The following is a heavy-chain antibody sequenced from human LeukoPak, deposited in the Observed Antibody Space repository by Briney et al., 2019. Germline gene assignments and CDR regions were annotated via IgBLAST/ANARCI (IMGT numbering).Heavy chain of an antibody. CDR1: GFTFEDYG. Sequence: GGSLRLSCAASGFTFEDYGMSWVRKAPGKGLEWVSGTNWNSGSTGYADSVKGRFTISRDNAKNSLYLQMNSLRAEDTALYYCARTQTPGVGANDAFDIWGQGTMVTVSS. J-gene: IGHJ3*02. CDR3: ARTQTPGVGANDAFDI. D-gene: IGHD1-26*01. V-gene: IGHV3-20*04. CDR2: TNWNSGST.